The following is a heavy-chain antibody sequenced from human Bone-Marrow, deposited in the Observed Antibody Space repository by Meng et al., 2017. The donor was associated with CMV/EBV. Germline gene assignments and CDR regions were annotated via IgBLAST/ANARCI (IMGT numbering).Heavy chain of an antibody. CDR2: INPNSGGT. CDR1: GYTFTGYY. D-gene: IGHD1-26*01. J-gene: IGHJ4*02. CDR3: ARNPYSGSLLPDY. Sequence: QVERGQVGAEVKKPGASVKVSCKASGYTFTGYYMHWVRQAPGQGLEWMGWINPNSGGTNYAQKFQGRVTMTRDTSISTAYMELSRLRPDDTAVYYCARNPYSGSLLPDYWGQGTLVTVSS. V-gene: IGHV1-2*02.